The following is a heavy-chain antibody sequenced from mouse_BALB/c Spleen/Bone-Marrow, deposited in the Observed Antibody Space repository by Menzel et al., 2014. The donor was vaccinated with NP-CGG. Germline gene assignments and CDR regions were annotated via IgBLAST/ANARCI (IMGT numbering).Heavy chain of an antibody. V-gene: IGHV2-6-5*01. CDR2: IWGVGTT. CDR3: AKIYYDFDGFAQ. Sequence: VQLQESGPGLVAPSQSLSITCTVSGFSLTDYGVSWIRQPPGKGLEWLGVIWGVGTTYYNSALKSRLSISKDNSKSQVFLKMNSLQTDDTAIYYCAKIYYDFDGFAQWGQGTLVTVSA. J-gene: IGHJ3*01. D-gene: IGHD2-4*01. CDR1: GFSLTDYG.